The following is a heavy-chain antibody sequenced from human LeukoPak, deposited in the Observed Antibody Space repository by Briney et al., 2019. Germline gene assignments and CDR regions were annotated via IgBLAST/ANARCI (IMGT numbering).Heavy chain of an antibody. D-gene: IGHD3-3*01. J-gene: IGHJ3*02. V-gene: IGHV4-59*01. Sequence: TSETLSLTCTVSGGSISSYYWSWIRQPPGKGLEWIGYIYYSGSTNYNPSLKSRVTISVDTSKNQFSLKLSSVTAADTAVYYCARSTYYDFGRGSDAFDIWGQGTMVTVSS. CDR1: GGSISSYY. CDR3: ARSTYYDFGRGSDAFDI. CDR2: IYYSGST.